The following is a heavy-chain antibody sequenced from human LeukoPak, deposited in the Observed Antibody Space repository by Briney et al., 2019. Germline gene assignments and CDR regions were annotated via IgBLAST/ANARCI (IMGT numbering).Heavy chain of an antibody. V-gene: IGHV3-23*01. CDR1: GFTFSSYA. CDR2: IGGSGGST. Sequence: GGSLRLSCAASGFTFSSYAMSWVRQAPGKGLEWVSAIGGSGGSTYYADSVKGRFTISRDNSKNTLYLQMNSLRAEDTAVYYCAKDYCSGGSCYYFDYWGQGTLVTVSS. J-gene: IGHJ4*02. D-gene: IGHD2-15*01. CDR3: AKDYCSGGSCYYFDY.